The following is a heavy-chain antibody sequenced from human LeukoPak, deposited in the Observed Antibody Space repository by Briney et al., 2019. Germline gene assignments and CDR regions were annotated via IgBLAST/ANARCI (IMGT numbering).Heavy chain of an antibody. J-gene: IGHJ4*02. CDR3: VRAPYYYDSSGYSMGYYFDY. V-gene: IGHV4-34*01. D-gene: IGHD3-22*01. CDR1: GGSFSGYY. CDR2: INHSGST. Sequence: SETLSLTCAVYGGSFSGYYWSWIRQPPGKELEWIGEINHSGSTNYNPSLKSRVTISVDTSKNQFSLKLSSVTAADTAVYYCVRAPYYYDSSGYSMGYYFDYWGQGTLVTVSS.